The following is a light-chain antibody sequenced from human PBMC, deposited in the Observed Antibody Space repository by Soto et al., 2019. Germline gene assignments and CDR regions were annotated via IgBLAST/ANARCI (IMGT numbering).Light chain of an antibody. Sequence: EIVMTQSPATLSVSPGERATLSCRASQSVSSNLAWYQQKPGQAPRLLIYGASTRATGIPARFSGSGSGTEFTPTISSLQSEDFAVYSCQQYNNWPPRAWTFGQGTKVEIK. V-gene: IGKV3-15*01. J-gene: IGKJ1*01. CDR2: GAS. CDR3: QQYNNWPPRAWT. CDR1: QSVSSN.